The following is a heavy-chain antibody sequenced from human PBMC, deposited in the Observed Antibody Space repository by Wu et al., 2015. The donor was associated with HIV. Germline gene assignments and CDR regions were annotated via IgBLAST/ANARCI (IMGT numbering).Heavy chain of an antibody. V-gene: IGHV1-46*01. D-gene: IGHD2-2*01. CDR3: ATFHGYCSSTSCSTVGDYYYGMDV. Sequence: QVQLVQSGAEVKKPGASVKVSCKASGYTFTSYYMHWVRQAPGQGLEWMGIINPSGGSTSYAQKFQGRVTMTRDTSTSTVYMELSSLRSEDTAVYYCATFHGYCSSTSCSTVGDYYYGMDVWGQGTTVTVSS. CDR2: INPSGGST. J-gene: IGHJ6*02. CDR1: GYTFTSYY.